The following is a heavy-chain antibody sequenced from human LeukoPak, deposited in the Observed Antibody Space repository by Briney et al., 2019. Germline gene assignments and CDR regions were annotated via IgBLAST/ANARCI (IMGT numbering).Heavy chain of an antibody. CDR1: GGSFSGYY. Sequence: SETLSLTCAVYGGSFSGYYWSWIRQPPGKGLGWIGEINHSGSTNYNPSLKSRVTISVDTSKNQFSLKLSSVTAADTAVYYCARAGGSYYSDAFDIWGQGTMVTVSS. CDR2: INHSGST. J-gene: IGHJ3*02. D-gene: IGHD1-26*01. CDR3: ARAGGSYYSDAFDI. V-gene: IGHV4-34*01.